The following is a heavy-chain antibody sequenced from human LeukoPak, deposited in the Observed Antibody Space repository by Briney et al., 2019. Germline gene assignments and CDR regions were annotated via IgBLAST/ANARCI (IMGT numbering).Heavy chain of an antibody. D-gene: IGHD3-10*01. J-gene: IGHJ3*02. Sequence: GGSLRLSCAASGFTFSSYAMHWVRQAPGKGLEWVAVISYDGSNKYYADSVKGRFTISRDNSKNTLYLQMNSLRAEDTAVYYCARESITHDAFDIWGQGTMVTVSS. CDR1: GFTFSSYA. CDR3: ARESITHDAFDI. V-gene: IGHV3-30-3*01. CDR2: ISYDGSNK.